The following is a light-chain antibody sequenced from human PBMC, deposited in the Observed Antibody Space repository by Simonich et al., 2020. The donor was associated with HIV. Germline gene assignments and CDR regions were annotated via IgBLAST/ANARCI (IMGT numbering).Light chain of an antibody. Sequence: DIVMTQSPDSLAVSLGERATINSKSSQSVLYSSNTKDYLAWYQQKPGQPPNLLIYWASPRESGVPDRFSGSGSGTDFTLTISSLQAEDVAIYYCQQYYSTPPTFGQGTKVEIK. V-gene: IGKV4-1*01. CDR3: QQYYSTPPT. J-gene: IGKJ1*01. CDR2: WAS. CDR1: QSVLYSSNTKDY.